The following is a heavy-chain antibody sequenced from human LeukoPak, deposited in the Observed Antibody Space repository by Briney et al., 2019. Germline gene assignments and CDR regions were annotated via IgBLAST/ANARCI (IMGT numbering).Heavy chain of an antibody. Sequence: GGSLRLSCAASGFTFSSLWMHWVRQAPGKGLVWVSRINTDGSNTIYADSVKGRFTISRDNAKNTLYLQMNSLRAEDTAVYYCARGYSSSWWEKGPFDPWGQGTLVTVSS. CDR3: ARGYSSSWWEKGPFDP. J-gene: IGHJ5*02. V-gene: IGHV3-74*01. D-gene: IGHD6-13*01. CDR1: GFTFSSLW. CDR2: INTDGSNT.